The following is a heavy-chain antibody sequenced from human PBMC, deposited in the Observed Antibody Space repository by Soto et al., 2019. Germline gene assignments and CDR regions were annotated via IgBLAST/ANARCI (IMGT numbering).Heavy chain of an antibody. J-gene: IGHJ6*02. Sequence: QVQLVQYGAEVKKHGSSVKVSCKASGGTFSSYAISWVRQAPGQGLEWMGGIIPIFYTTNYAQKFQGRVTITADVSKSTAYMELSSLRSEDTAVSYCARWGVAGDYYYHGVDVWGQGTKVTVS. V-gene: IGHV1-69*12. CDR2: IIPIFYTT. CDR1: GGTFSSYA. CDR3: ARWGVAGDYYYHGVDV. D-gene: IGHD2-15*01.